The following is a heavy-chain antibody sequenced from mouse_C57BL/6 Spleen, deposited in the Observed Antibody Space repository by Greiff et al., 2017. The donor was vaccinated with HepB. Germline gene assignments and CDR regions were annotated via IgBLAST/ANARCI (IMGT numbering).Heavy chain of an antibody. Sequence: EVKVEESGGGLVKPGGSLKLSCAASGFTFSSYTMSWVRQTPEKRLEWVATISGGGGNTYYPDSVKGRFTISRDNAKNTLYLQMSSLRSEDTALYYCARRAGDYYGSSYGYFDVWGTGTTVTVSS. J-gene: IGHJ1*03. CDR3: ARRAGDYYGSSYGYFDV. CDR2: ISGGGGNT. CDR1: GFTFSSYT. V-gene: IGHV5-9*01. D-gene: IGHD1-1*01.